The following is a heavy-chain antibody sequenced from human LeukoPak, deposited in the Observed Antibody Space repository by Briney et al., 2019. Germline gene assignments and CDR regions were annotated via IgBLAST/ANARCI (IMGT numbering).Heavy chain of an antibody. CDR2: ISGSGGST. V-gene: IGHV3-23*01. CDR3: AKDAPVLRFLEWLTLHAFDI. Sequence: PGGSLRLSCAASGFTFSSYAMSWVRQAPGKGLEWVSAISGSGGSTYYADSVKGRFTISRDNSKNTLYLQMNSLRAEDTAVYYCAKDAPVLRFLEWLTLHAFDIWGQGTMVTVSS. CDR1: GFTFSSYA. D-gene: IGHD3-3*01. J-gene: IGHJ3*02.